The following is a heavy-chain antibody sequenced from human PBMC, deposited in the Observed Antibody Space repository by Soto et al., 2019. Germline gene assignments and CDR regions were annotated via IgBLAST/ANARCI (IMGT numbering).Heavy chain of an antibody. CDR3: ARIYRRDGNKYADY. D-gene: IGHD3-16*02. V-gene: IGHV3-48*02. Sequence: EVQLVESGGGLVQPGESLRLSCAASGFTFSSFNMHWVRQAPGKGLEWVSYISASSTTVYYADSVKGRFTISRDNAKNSLYLQMNSLRDEDTAVCYCARIYRRDGNKYADYWGQGTLVTVSS. CDR1: GFTFSSFN. CDR2: ISASSTTV. J-gene: IGHJ4*02.